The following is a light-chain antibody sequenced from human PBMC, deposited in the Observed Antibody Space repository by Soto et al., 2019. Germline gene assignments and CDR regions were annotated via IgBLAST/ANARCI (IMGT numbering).Light chain of an antibody. CDR1: QSVRSN. V-gene: IGKV3-15*01. Sequence: EIVLTQSPANLSVSPGERATLSCRASQSVRSNLAWYQQKPGQAPRLLIFGATTRATNISARFTGSGSGTEFTLTISSLQSEDFAVYYCQQYGGSPRTFGQGTKLEIK. J-gene: IGKJ2*01. CDR3: QQYGGSPRT. CDR2: GAT.